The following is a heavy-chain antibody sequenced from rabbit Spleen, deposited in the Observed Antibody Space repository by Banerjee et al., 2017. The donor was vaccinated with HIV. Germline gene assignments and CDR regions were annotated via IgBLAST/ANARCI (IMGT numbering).Heavy chain of an antibody. CDR2: IYTGGSGST. Sequence: QSLEESGGGLVQPEGSLTLTCTASRFSFSSGYDACWVRQAPGKGLEWIGCIYTGGSGSTAYASWAKGRFTVSKTSSTTVTLQLNSLTAADTATYFCARGSATMTMVITGYYLSLWGPGTLVTVS. CDR1: RFSFSSGYD. J-gene: IGHJ4*01. D-gene: IGHD2-1*01. CDR3: ARGSATMTMVITGYYLSL. V-gene: IGHV1S40*01.